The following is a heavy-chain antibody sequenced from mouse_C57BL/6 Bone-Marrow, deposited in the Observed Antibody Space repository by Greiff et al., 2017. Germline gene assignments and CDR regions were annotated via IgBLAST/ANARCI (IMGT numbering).Heavy chain of an antibody. CDR2: IDPSDSYT. Sequence: QVQLQQPGAELVMPGASVKLSCKASGYTFTSYWMHWVKQRPGQGLEWIGEIDPSDSYTNYNQKFKGKSTLTVDKSSSTAYMQISSLTSEDSAVYYCSRSPLGDYWGQGTTLTVSS. CDR3: SRSPLGDY. CDR1: GYTFTSYW. V-gene: IGHV1-69*01. J-gene: IGHJ2*01.